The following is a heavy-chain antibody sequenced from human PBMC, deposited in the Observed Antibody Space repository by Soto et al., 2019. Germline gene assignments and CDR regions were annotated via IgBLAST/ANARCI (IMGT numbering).Heavy chain of an antibody. J-gene: IGHJ6*02. CDR3: TTEGADIVVVPAAMPRGMDV. V-gene: IGHV3-15*01. Sequence: GGSLRLSCAASGFTFSNAWMSWVRQAPGKGLEWVGRIKSKTDGGTTDYAAPVKGRFTISRDDSKNTLYLQMNSLKTEDTAVYYCTTEGADIVVVPAAMPRGMDVWGQGTTVTVSS. CDR1: GFTFSNAW. CDR2: IKSKTDGGTT. D-gene: IGHD2-2*01.